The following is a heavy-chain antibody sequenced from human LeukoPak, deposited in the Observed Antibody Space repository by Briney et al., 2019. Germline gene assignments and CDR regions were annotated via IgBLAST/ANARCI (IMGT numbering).Heavy chain of an antibody. CDR3: ARSIAAAGQSYYYYYMDV. D-gene: IGHD6-13*01. J-gene: IGHJ6*03. V-gene: IGHV1-69*05. CDR1: GGTFSSYA. CDR2: IIPIFGTA. Sequence: ASVKVSCKASGGTFSSYAISWMRQAPGQGLEWMGGIIPIFGTANYAQKFQGRVTITTDESTSTAYMELSSLRSEDTAVYYCARSIAAAGQSYYYYYMDVWGKGTTVTVSS.